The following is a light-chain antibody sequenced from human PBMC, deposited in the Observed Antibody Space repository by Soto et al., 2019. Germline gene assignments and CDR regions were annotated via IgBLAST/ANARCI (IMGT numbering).Light chain of an antibody. V-gene: IGLV2-14*01. J-gene: IGLJ2*01. CDR3: SSYTSSSTLDVV. Sequence: QSVLTQPASVSGSPGQSITISCTGTSSGVGGYNYVSWYQQHPGKAPKLMIYDVSNRPSGVSNRFSGSKSGNTASLTISVLQAEDEADYYCSSYTSSSTLDVVFGGGTKVTVL. CDR1: SSGVGGYNY. CDR2: DVS.